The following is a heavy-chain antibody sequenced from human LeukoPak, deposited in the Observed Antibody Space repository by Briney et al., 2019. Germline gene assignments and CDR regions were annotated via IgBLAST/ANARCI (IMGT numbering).Heavy chain of an antibody. Sequence: ASVKVSCKVSGYTLTELSTHWVRQAPGKGLEWMGGFDPEDGETIYAQKFQGRVTMTEDTSTDTAYMELSSLRSEDTAVYCCATGGAGTTSPLDYWGQGTLVTVSS. CDR3: ATGGAGTTSPLDY. D-gene: IGHD1-7*01. CDR2: FDPEDGET. J-gene: IGHJ4*02. V-gene: IGHV1-24*01. CDR1: GYTLTELS.